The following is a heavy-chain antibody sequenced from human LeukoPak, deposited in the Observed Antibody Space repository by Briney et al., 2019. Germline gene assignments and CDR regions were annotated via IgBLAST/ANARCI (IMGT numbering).Heavy chain of an antibody. V-gene: IGHV4-34*01. CDR2: INRSGST. D-gene: IGHD7-27*01. J-gene: IGHJ4*02. CDR3: ARGRGPLGY. Sequence: SETLSLTCAVYGGSFSGYYWSWIRQPPGKGLEWIGEINRSGSTNYNPSLKSRVTISVDTSKNQFSLKLSSVTAADTAVYYCARGRGPLGYWGQGTLVTASS. CDR1: GGSFSGYY.